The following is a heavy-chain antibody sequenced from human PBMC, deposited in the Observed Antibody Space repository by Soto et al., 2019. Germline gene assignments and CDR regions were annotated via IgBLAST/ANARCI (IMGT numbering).Heavy chain of an antibody. CDR2: MNPGSGTT. V-gene: IGHV1-8*01. J-gene: IGHJ4*02. CDR1: GYTFTNYE. Sequence: ASVKVSCKASGYTFTNYEINWVRQATGQGLEWMGWMNPGSGTTGYAQKFQGRVTMTRNTSTSTVYMELSSLRSEDTAVYYCATNRGSYGVFYWGQGTLVTVSS. D-gene: IGHD1-26*01. CDR3: ATNRGSYGVFY.